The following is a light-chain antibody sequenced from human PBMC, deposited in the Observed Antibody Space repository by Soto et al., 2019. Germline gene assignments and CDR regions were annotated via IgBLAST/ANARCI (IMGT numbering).Light chain of an antibody. CDR1: QSVSSSY. CDR2: GAS. V-gene: IGKV3D-7*01. Sequence: PGETVTLSCSASQSVSSSYLTWYQQKPGQAPRLLIYGASTRATGIPARFSGSGYGTDFNLTISSLQPEDFAVYYCQQDYNLPITFGQGTRLEIK. J-gene: IGKJ5*01. CDR3: QQDYNLPIT.